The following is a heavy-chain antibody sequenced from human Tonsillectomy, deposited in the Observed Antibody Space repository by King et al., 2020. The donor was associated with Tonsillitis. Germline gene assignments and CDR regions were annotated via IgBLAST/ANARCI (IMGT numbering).Heavy chain of an antibody. CDR3: AKGDRNY. V-gene: IGHV1-2*02. CDR2: IDPDSGGT. CDR1: GYTFSDYY. J-gene: IGHJ4*02. Sequence: QLVQSGAEVKKPGASLKVSCKASGYTFSDYYIHWVRQAPGQGLEWMGWIDPDSGGTNYAQKFQGRVTMTRDTSITTAYMELKRLISDDMAVYYCAKGDRNYWGQGTLVTVSS.